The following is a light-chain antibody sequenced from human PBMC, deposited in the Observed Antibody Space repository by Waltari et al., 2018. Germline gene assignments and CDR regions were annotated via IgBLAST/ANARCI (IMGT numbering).Light chain of an antibody. J-gene: IGKJ5*01. CDR1: QGISSA. Sequence: AIHLTQSPSSLSASVGDRITITCRASQGISSALAWYQQKPGESPKFLIYDASSLQSGVPSRFSGSAAGQDFTLTITSLQPEDVATYYCQQLHSYPITFGQGTRLEIK. CDR2: DAS. V-gene: IGKV1-13*02. CDR3: QQLHSYPIT.